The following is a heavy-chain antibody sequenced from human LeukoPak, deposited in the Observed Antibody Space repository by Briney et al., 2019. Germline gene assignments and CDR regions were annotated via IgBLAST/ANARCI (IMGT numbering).Heavy chain of an antibody. CDR3: ARLSSRLNYYDSSGYYYFDY. Sequence: SETLSLNCTVSGGSISSSSYYWGWIRQPPGKGLEWIGSIYYSGSTYYNPSLKSRVTISVDTSKNQFSLKLSSVTAADTAVYYCARLSSRLNYYDSSGYYYFDYWGQGTLVTVSS. D-gene: IGHD3-22*01. CDR2: IYYSGST. V-gene: IGHV4-39*01. J-gene: IGHJ4*02. CDR1: GGSISSSSYY.